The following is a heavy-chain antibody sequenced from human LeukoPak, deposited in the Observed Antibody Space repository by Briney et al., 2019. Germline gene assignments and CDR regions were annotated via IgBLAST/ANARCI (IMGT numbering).Heavy chain of an antibody. CDR2: VYYSGTI. V-gene: IGHV4-39*07. J-gene: IGHJ5*02. CDR3: ARRDYAAWFDP. CDR1: GASITSGAYY. D-gene: IGHD4/OR15-4a*01. Sequence: SETLSLTCSVSGASITSGAYYWAWLRQPPGKGLEWIGSVYYSGTINYNPSLKGRVSISRDMSKNQFSLNLNSVNATDTAVYYCARRDYAAWFDPWGQGTLVTVSS.